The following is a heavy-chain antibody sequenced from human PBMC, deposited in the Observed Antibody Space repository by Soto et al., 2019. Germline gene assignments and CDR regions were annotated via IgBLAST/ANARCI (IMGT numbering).Heavy chain of an antibody. Sequence: PSETLSLTCSVSGDSLKNHYWAWIRHSPGKGLEWIGNIYDSGSTNYSPALKGRVSMSVDTSKNLFSLKMNSVTAADTAVYYCARSSMVPVDYSDFWGQGTVVTVSS. CDR1: GDSLKNHY. J-gene: IGHJ4*02. D-gene: IGHD3-10*01. CDR3: ARSSMVPVDYSDF. V-gene: IGHV4-59*11. CDR2: IYDSGST.